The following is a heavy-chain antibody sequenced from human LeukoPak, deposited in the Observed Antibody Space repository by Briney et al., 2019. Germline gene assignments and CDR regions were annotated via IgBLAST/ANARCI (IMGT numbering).Heavy chain of an antibody. D-gene: IGHD6-13*01. V-gene: IGHV4-59*01. CDR3: ARENSNSWYLDY. Sequence: PSETLSLTCTVSGGSISTYYWSWIRQPPGKGLEWIGYIYNSGSTNYNPSLKSRVTISVDTSKNQFSLKLSSVTAADTAVYYCARENSNSWYLDYWGRGTLVTVSS. CDR2: IYNSGST. J-gene: IGHJ4*02. CDR1: GGSISTYY.